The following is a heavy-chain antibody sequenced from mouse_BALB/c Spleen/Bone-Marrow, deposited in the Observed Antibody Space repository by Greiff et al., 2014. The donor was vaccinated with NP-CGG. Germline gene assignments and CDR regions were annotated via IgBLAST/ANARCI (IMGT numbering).Heavy chain of an antibody. CDR1: GFTFSNYG. CDR2: ISSGGTYT. J-gene: IGHJ2*01. Sequence: VQLKESGGDLVKPGGSLKLSCAASGFTFSNYGMSWVRQIPDKRLEWVATISSGGTYTFYPDSVKGRFTISRDYTKNTLTLQMTSLKSEDTAMYYCARRRDYDYFDYWGQGTTLTVSS. CDR3: ARRRDYDYFDY. V-gene: IGHV5-6*01. D-gene: IGHD2-4*01.